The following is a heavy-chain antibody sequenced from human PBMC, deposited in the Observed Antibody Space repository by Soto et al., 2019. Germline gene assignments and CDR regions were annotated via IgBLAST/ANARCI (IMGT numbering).Heavy chain of an antibody. V-gene: IGHV1-2*02. Sequence: ASVKVSCKASGYTFTGYYMHWVRQAPGQGLEWMGWINPNSGGTNYAQKFQGRVTMTRDTSISTAYMELSRLRSDDTAVYYCARDVGSGSYSTPATYYYGMDVWGQGITVTVSS. D-gene: IGHD3-10*01. J-gene: IGHJ6*02. CDR1: GYTFTGYY. CDR2: INPNSGGT. CDR3: ARDVGSGSYSTPATYYYGMDV.